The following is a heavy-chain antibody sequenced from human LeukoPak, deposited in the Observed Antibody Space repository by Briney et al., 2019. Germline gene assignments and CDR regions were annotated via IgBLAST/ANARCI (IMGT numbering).Heavy chain of an antibody. CDR2: VTGSDDTT. J-gene: IGHJ4*02. CDR3: AKGPQLYSGYRPDY. D-gene: IGHD5-12*01. Sequence: GGSLRLSCAASGFTFSSDAMTWVRQAPGEGLEWVSTVTGSDDTTYYADSVKGRFTISRDYSKNTVHLQLNNLRAEDTAMYYCAKGPQLYSGYRPDYWGQGTLVTVSS. V-gene: IGHV3-23*01. CDR1: GFTFSSDA.